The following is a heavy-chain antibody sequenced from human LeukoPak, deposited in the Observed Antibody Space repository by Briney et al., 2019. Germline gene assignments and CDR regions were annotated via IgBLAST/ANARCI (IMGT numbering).Heavy chain of an antibody. CDR2: INSDGTIT. Sequence: GGSLRLSCAASGFTFSPYWMHWVRQVPGKGLVWVSEINSDGTITHYADSVKGRFTVSRDNAQDTLYLQMNSLRAEDTAVYYCARGTALQDYWGQGTLVTVSS. J-gene: IGHJ4*02. D-gene: IGHD2-2*02. V-gene: IGHV3-74*01. CDR3: ARGTALQDY. CDR1: GFTFSPYW.